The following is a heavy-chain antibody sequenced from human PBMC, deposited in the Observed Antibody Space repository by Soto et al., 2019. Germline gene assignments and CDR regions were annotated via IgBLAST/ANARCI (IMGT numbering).Heavy chain of an antibody. CDR3: AKDPNIAMVFNY. CDR1: GFTFSSYA. J-gene: IGHJ4*02. D-gene: IGHD5-18*01. Sequence: LRLSCAASGFTFSSYAMTWVRQAPGKGLEWVSTISSYDSSTNYADFVKGRFTISRDNSKNTLYLQMDSLRAEDTAVYYCAKDPNIAMVFNYWGQGTLVTVSS. V-gene: IGHV3-23*01. CDR2: ISSYDSST.